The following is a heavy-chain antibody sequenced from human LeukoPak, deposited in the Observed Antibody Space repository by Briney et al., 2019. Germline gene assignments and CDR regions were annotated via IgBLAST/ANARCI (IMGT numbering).Heavy chain of an antibody. Sequence: GGPLSLSCAGSGFTFSSYWMYGVRQTPGKGLVWVSRLSPDVSITTYADSVKGRFTICRDNAKNTLYLQMSSLRAEDTAMYYCVRSIDYWGQGTLVTVSS. CDR3: VRSIDY. V-gene: IGHV3-74*01. CDR2: LSPDVSIT. J-gene: IGHJ4*02. CDR1: GFTFSSYW.